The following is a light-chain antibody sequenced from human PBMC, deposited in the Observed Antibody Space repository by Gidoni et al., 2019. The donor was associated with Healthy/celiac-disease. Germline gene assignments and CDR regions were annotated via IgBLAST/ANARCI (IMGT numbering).Light chain of an antibody. Sequence: SYELTQPSSVAVSPGQTASITCSGDKLGDKYACWYQQKPGQSPVLVIYQDSKRPSGIPVRFSGSNSGNTATLTISGTQAMDEADYYCQAWDSSTAVFGGGTKLTVL. CDR3: QAWDSSTAV. CDR1: KLGDKY. CDR2: QDS. J-gene: IGLJ2*01. V-gene: IGLV3-1*01.